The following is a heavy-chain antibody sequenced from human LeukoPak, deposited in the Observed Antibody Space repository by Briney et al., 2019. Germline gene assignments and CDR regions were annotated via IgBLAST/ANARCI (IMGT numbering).Heavy chain of an antibody. V-gene: IGHV1-18*01. Sequence: RASVKVSCKASGYTFTSYGINWVRQAPGQGLEWMGWISAYNGNTNYAQKLQGRVTMTTDTSTSTAYMELRSLRSDDTAVYYCARIVFLTGYYNRGYYFDYWGQGTLVTVSS. J-gene: IGHJ4*02. CDR3: ARIVFLTGYYNRGYYFDY. CDR2: ISAYNGNT. CDR1: GYTFTSYG. D-gene: IGHD3-9*01.